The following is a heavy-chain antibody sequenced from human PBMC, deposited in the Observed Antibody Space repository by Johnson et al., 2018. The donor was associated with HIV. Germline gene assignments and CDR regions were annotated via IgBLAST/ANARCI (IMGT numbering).Heavy chain of an antibody. CDR3: ARDQGARGSYFLFGVRYPFDI. Sequence: VQLVESGGGLVQPGGSLRLSCAASGLTVSGNYMTWVRQAPGKGLEWVSVIFSGGSTYYAGSVHGRFTISRDNSKNTLYLQINNLRAEEKAIYYCARDQGARGSYFLFGVRYPFDIWGPGTMVTVSS. V-gene: IGHV3-66*01. CDR2: IFSGGST. CDR1: GLTVSGNY. D-gene: IGHD2/OR15-2a*01. J-gene: IGHJ3*02.